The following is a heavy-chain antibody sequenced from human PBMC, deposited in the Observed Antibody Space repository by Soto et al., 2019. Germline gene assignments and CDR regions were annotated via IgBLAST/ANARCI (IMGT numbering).Heavy chain of an antibody. CDR2: IWYGGSNK. CDR3: VRDTPGYAIDP. J-gene: IGHJ5*02. CDR1: GFTFSTYG. D-gene: IGHD2-15*01. Sequence: QVQLVESGGGVVQPGRSLRLSCAASGFTFSTYGMHWVRQAPGKGLEWVAVIWYGGSNKYYADSVKGRFTVSRDNSKNTLYLQMNSLRAEDTAVYYCVRDTPGYAIDPWGQGTLVTVSS. V-gene: IGHV3-33*01.